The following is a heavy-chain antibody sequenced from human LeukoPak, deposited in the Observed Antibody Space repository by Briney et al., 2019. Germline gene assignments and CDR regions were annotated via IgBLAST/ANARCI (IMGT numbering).Heavy chain of an antibody. J-gene: IGHJ4*02. CDR1: GFSFSSYS. V-gene: IGHV3-21*01. Sequence: GGSLRLSCAAPGFSFSSYSRNWVRQAPGKGLEWVSSISSSSYIYYADSVKGRFTISRDNAKNSLYLQMNSLRAEDTAVYYCAREVDGIAVAGNDYFDYWGQGTLVTVSS. CDR2: ISSSSYI. CDR3: AREVDGIAVAGNDYFDY. D-gene: IGHD6-19*01.